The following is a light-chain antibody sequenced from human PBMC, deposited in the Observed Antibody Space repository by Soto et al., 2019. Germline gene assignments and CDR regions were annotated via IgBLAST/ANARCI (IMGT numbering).Light chain of an antibody. Sequence: EIVMTQSPATLSVSPGERATLSCRASQSVSSNLAWYQQKPGQAPRLLIYGASTRAPGIPARFSGSGSGTEFPFTISSQQSEDFAVYYRQHYDNWPPYTFGQGTKVEIK. J-gene: IGKJ2*01. V-gene: IGKV3-15*01. CDR2: GAS. CDR3: QHYDNWPPYT. CDR1: QSVSSN.